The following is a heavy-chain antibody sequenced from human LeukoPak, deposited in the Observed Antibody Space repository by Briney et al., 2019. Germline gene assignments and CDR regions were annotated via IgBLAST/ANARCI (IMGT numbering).Heavy chain of an antibody. D-gene: IGHD6-19*01. CDR3: ARSPSSGWYDY. J-gene: IGHJ4*02. Sequence: PSETLSLTCTVSGGSISSYYWIWIRQPAGKGLEWIGRIYSSGSTNYNPSLKSRVTMSVDMSKNQFSLKLSSVTAADTAVYYCARSPSSGWYDYWGQGTLVTVSS. CDR1: GGSISSYY. V-gene: IGHV4-4*07. CDR2: IYSSGST.